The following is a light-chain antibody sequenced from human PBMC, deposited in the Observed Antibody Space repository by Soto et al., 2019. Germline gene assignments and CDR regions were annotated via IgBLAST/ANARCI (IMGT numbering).Light chain of an antibody. V-gene: IGKV1-33*01. Sequence: DIQMTQSPSSLSASVGGGVTITCQASQNINNYLNWYQQKPGRAPKLLIYDASNLEAGVPSRFSGSGSGTDFTLTISSLQPEDFATYYCQHADSFPLITFGQGTRLEIK. CDR2: DAS. CDR3: QHADSFPLIT. J-gene: IGKJ5*01. CDR1: QNINNY.